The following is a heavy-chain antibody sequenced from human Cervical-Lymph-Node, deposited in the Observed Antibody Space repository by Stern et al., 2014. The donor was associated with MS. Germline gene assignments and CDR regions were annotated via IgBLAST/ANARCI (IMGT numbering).Heavy chain of an antibody. CDR2: SIAYNGTT. D-gene: IGHD2-15*01. J-gene: IGHJ3*02. CDR1: GYTFTSYG. V-gene: IGHV1-18*01. CDR3: ARGLLGSENAFDI. Sequence: QDQLVKSGAEVKKPGASVKVSCKASGYTFTSYGISWVRQAPGHGLEWMGCSIAYNGTTNYAQNLQVRVTMTTDTSTSTAYMELRSLRSDDTAVYYCARGLLGSENAFDIWGQGTMVTVSS.